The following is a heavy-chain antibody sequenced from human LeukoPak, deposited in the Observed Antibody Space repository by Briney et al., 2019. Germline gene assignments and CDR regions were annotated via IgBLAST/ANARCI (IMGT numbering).Heavy chain of an antibody. Sequence: PGGSLRLSCAASGFTFSSYAMTWVRQAPGKGLGWVSYISSGGSTIYYADSVKGRFTISRDNAKNSLYLQMNSLRAEDTAVYYCARADCSGGSCPYGMDVWGQGTTVTVSS. CDR1: GFTFSSYA. V-gene: IGHV3-48*03. CDR2: ISSGGSTI. J-gene: IGHJ6*02. D-gene: IGHD2-15*01. CDR3: ARADCSGGSCPYGMDV.